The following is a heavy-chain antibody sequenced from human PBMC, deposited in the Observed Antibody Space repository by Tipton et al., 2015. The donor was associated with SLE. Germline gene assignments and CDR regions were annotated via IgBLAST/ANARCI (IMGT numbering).Heavy chain of an antibody. CDR1: GFTFSSYS. D-gene: IGHD3-10*01. V-gene: IGHV3-21*03. J-gene: IGHJ5*02. Sequence: GSLRLSCAASGFTFSSYSMNWVRQAPGKGLEWVSSISSSSSYIYYADSVKGRFTISRDNAKNSLYLQMNSLRAEDTAVYYCAREVTMVRDWFDPWGQGTLVTVSS. CDR3: AREVTMVRDWFDP. CDR2: ISSSSSYI.